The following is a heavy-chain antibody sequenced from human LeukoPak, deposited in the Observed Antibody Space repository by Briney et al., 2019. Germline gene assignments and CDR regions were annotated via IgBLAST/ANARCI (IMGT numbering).Heavy chain of an antibody. J-gene: IGHJ2*01. CDR2: IYTSGST. CDR3: ARDPSLGYCSSTSCYYLSWYFDL. D-gene: IGHD2-2*01. Sequence: SETLSLTCTVSGGSISSYYWSWIRQPAGKGLEWIGRIYTSGSTNYNPSLKSRVTMSVDTSKNQFSLKLSSVTAADTAVYYCARDPSLGYCSSTSCYYLSWYFDLWGRGTLVTVSP. CDR1: GGSISSYY. V-gene: IGHV4-4*07.